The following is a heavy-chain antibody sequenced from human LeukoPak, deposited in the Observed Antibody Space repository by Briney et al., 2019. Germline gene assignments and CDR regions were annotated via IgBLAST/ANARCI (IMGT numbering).Heavy chain of an antibody. CDR3: AKAPSVTTGSDY. J-gene: IGHJ4*02. CDR1: GFTFSSYA. Sequence: GGSLRLSCAASGFTFSSYAMSWVRQAPGKGLEWVSAISGSGGSTYYADSVKGRFTISRDNSKNTLYLQMNSLGAEDTAVYYCAKAPSVTTGSDYWGQGTLVTVSS. CDR2: ISGSGGST. D-gene: IGHD4-11*01. V-gene: IGHV3-23*01.